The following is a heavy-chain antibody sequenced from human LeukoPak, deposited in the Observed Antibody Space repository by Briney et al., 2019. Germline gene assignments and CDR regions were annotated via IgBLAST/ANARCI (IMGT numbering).Heavy chain of an antibody. J-gene: IGHJ6*04. CDR2: IIPIFGTA. CDR3: ASSGDCSGGSCYEALYYYYGMDV. D-gene: IGHD2-15*01. CDR1: GGTFSSYA. V-gene: IGHV1-69*06. Sequence: GASVKVSCKASGGTFSSYAISWVRQAPGQGLGWMGGIIPIFGTANYAQKFQGRVTITADKSTSTAYMELSSLRSEDTAVYYCASSGDCSGGSCYEALYYYYGMDVWGKGTTVTVSS.